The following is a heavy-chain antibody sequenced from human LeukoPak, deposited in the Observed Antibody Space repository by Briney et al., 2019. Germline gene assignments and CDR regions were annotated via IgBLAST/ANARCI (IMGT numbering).Heavy chain of an antibody. D-gene: IGHD3-22*01. CDR2: IIPIFGTA. V-gene: IGHV1-69*05. J-gene: IGHJ6*03. CDR1: GGTLSSYA. CDR3: ARDRYYDSSGSGPYYYYYMDV. Sequence: GASVKVSCKASGGTLSSYAISWVRQAPGQGLEWMGGIIPIFGTANYAQKFQGRVTITTDESTSTAYMELSSLRSEDTAVYYCARDRYYDSSGSGPYYYYYMDVWGKGTTVTVSS.